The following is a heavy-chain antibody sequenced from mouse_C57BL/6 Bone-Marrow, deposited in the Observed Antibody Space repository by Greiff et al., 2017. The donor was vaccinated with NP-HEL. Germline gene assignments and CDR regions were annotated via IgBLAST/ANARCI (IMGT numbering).Heavy chain of an antibody. J-gene: IGHJ3*01. Sequence: VQLQQSGAELVRPGASVKLSCTASGFNIKDDYMHWVKQRPEQGLEWIGWIDPENGDTEYASKFQGKATITADTSSNTAYRQLSSLTSEDTAVYYCTHGNYFAYWGQGTLVTVSA. CDR3: THGNYFAY. D-gene: IGHD2-1*01. CDR2: IDPENGDT. CDR1: GFNIKDDY. V-gene: IGHV14-4*01.